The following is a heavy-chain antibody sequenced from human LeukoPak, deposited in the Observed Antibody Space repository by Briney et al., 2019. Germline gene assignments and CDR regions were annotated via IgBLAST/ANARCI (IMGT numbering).Heavy chain of an antibody. CDR1: GFTFSSYG. D-gene: IGHD2-8*01. CDR3: AKVVSWDYYYYMDV. Sequence: GGSLRLSCAASGFTFSSYGMHWVRQAPGKGLEWVAFIRYDGSNKYYADSVKGRFTISRDNSKNTLYLQMNSLRAEDTAVYYCAKVVSWDYYYYMDVWGKGTTVTVSS. V-gene: IGHV3-30*02. J-gene: IGHJ6*03. CDR2: IRYDGSNK.